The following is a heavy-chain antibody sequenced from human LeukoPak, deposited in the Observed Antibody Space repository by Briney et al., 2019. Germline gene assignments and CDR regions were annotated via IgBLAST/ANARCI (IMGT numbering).Heavy chain of an antibody. Sequence: ASVKVSCKASGYTFTSYSIRWVRQAPGQGLEWMGWISAYNGNTNYAQKLQGRVTMTTDTSTSTAYMELRSLRSDDTAVYYCARDYYGDYPPAGFFDYWGQGTLVTVSS. V-gene: IGHV1-18*01. CDR1: GYTFTSYS. CDR3: ARDYYGDYPPAGFFDY. D-gene: IGHD4-17*01. J-gene: IGHJ4*02. CDR2: ISAYNGNT.